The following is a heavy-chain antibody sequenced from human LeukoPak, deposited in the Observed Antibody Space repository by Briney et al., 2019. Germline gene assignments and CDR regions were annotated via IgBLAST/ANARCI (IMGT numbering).Heavy chain of an antibody. J-gene: IGHJ6*03. CDR2: ISSSGSTI. CDR1: GFTFSGYE. CDR3: ARDGPYYYYYMDV. Sequence: PGGSLRLSCAASGFTFSGYEMNWVRQAPGKGLEWVSYISSSGSTIYYADSVKGRFTISRDNAKNSLYPQMNSLRAEDTAVYYCARDGPYYYYYMDVWGKGTTVTISS. V-gene: IGHV3-48*03.